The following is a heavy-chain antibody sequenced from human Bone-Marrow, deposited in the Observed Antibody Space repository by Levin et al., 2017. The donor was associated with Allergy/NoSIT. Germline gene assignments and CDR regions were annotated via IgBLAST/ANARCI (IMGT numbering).Heavy chain of an antibody. Sequence: GGSLRLSCAASGFTFSSYAMSWVRQAPGKGLEWVSGIRGRGVGTYYADSVKGRFTISRDNSTNTLYLQLKSLRAEDTAVYYCAKDISSRWSTGGLDYWGQGTQVTVSS. J-gene: IGHJ4*02. D-gene: IGHD6-6*01. CDR1: GFTFSSYA. CDR2: IRGRGVGT. V-gene: IGHV3-23*01. CDR3: AKDISSRWSTGGLDY.